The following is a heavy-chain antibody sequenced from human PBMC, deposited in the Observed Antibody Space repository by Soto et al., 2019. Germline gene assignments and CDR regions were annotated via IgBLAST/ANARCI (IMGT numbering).Heavy chain of an antibody. V-gene: IGHV3-9*01. Sequence: EVQLVESGGGLVQPGRSLRLSCAASGFTFDDYAMHWVRQAPGKGLECVSGISWNSGSIGYAASVKGRFTISKDNAKNSLDRQMNSLRADDTALYYCAKDTARDNTPDAFDICGQGTMVTVSS. CDR2: ISWNSGSI. CDR1: GFTFDDYA. D-gene: IGHD2-2*02. J-gene: IGHJ3*02. CDR3: AKDTARDNTPDAFDI.